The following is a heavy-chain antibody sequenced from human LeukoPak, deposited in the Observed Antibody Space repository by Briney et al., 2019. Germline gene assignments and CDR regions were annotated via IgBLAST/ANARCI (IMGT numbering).Heavy chain of an antibody. Sequence: SETLSLTCAVYGGSFSGYYWSWIRQPPGKGLEWIAYIHSSGTPNYNPSLKSRLTISGDTSKNQFSLNLTSVTAADTAVYYCARGQREVADFYYMDVWGKGTTVTVSS. D-gene: IGHD5-12*01. CDR3: ARGQREVADFYYMDV. V-gene: IGHV4-59*01. J-gene: IGHJ6*03. CDR2: IHSSGTP. CDR1: GGSFSGYY.